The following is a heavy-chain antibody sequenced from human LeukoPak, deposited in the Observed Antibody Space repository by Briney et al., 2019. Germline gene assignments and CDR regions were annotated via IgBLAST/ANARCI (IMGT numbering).Heavy chain of an antibody. J-gene: IGHJ6*03. Sequence: GGSLRLSCAASGFIFNTYSMHWVRQAPGKGLEWMAVISFDGSHKYYADSVKGRFTISRDNSKNTLYLQVNSLRAEDTAVYYCARDADIVLMSYYYMDVWGKGTTVTVSS. CDR2: ISFDGSHK. D-gene: IGHD2-8*01. V-gene: IGHV3-30-3*01. CDR3: ARDADIVLMSYYYMDV. CDR1: GFIFNTYS.